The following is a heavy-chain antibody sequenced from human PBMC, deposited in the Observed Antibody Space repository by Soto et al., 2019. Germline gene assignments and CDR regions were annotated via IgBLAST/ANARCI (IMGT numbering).Heavy chain of an antibody. CDR3: ARDWVSYSSSWSDRGIEYFQH. D-gene: IGHD6-13*01. Sequence: GGSLRLSCAASGFTFSSYSMNWVRQAPGKGLEWVSYISSSSSTIYYADSVKGRFTISRDNAKNSLYLQMNSLRDEDTAVYYCARDWVSYSSSWSDRGIEYFQHWGQGTLVTVSS. V-gene: IGHV3-48*02. CDR1: GFTFSSYS. CDR2: ISSSSSTI. J-gene: IGHJ1*01.